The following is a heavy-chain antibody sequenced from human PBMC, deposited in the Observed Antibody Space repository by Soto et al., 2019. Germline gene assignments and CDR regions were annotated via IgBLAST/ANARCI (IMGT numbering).Heavy chain of an antibody. CDR3: ARGRGYSGDDHYYYFDMDV. CDR2: SIPIFGTA. D-gene: IGHD5-12*01. J-gene: IGHJ6*02. V-gene: IGHV1-69*01. CDR1: GGTFNNYP. Sequence: QVQLVQSGAEVKKPASSVKVSCKASGGTFNNYPITWVRQAPREGLEWMGGSIPIFGTANYAQNFQGRVTISVDESTSTAYMELSSLRSEDTAVYYCARGRGYSGDDHYYYFDMDVWGHGTTVTVSS.